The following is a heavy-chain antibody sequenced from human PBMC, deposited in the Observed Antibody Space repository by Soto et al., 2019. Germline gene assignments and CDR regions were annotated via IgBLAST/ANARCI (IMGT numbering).Heavy chain of an antibody. V-gene: IGHV1-3*01. CDR2: INAGNGNT. J-gene: IGHJ2*01. CDR3: ARAPITMVRGVHRDTSYYFDL. CDR1: GYTFTSYA. D-gene: IGHD3-10*01. Sequence: QVQLVQSGAEVKKPGASVKVSCKASGYTFTSYAMHWVCQAPGQRLEWMGWINAGNGNTKYSQKFQGRVTITRDTSASTAYMELSSLRSEDTCVYYCARAPITMVRGVHRDTSYYFDLWGRGTLVTVSS.